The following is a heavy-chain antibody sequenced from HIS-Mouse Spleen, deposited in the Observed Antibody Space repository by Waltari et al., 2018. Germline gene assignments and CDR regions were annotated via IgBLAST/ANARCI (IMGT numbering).Heavy chain of an antibody. CDR3: AREIPYSSSWYDWYFDL. CDR1: GGSISTTSYS. V-gene: IGHV4-39*07. J-gene: IGHJ2*01. D-gene: IGHD6-13*01. Sequence: QLQLQESGPGLVKPSETLSLTCTVSGGSISTTSYSWCWIRQPPGKGLEWIGSTHYSGSTYYNPSLKSRVTISVDTSKNQFSLKLSSVTAADTAVYYCAREIPYSSSWYDWYFDLWGRGTLVTVSS. CDR2: THYSGST.